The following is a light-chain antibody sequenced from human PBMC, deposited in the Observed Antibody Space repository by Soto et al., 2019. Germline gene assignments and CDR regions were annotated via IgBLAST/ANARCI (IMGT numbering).Light chain of an antibody. CDR3: QRYGSSPLYT. CDR2: GTS. Sequence: EIVLTQSPGTLSLSPGERATFSCRASQSVNSYYLAWYQQRPGLAPRLLIYGTSNRDTGIPDRFSGSGSGTDFTLTISRLEPEDFAVYYCQRYGSSPLYTFGQGTKLEIK. J-gene: IGKJ2*01. V-gene: IGKV3-20*01. CDR1: QSVNSYY.